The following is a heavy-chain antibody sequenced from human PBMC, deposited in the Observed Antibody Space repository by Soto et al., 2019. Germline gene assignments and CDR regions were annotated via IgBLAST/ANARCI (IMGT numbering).Heavy chain of an antibody. CDR3: ASSATYGDYAFDI. Sequence: QVQLVQSGAEVKKPGASVKVSCKASGYTFTSYDINWVRQATGPGLEWMGWMNHNSGNTGYAQKLQGRVNMTRNTSIHTAYMKLRSMRSEDTAVYSCASSATYGDYAFDIWVQGTMVTVSS. CDR1: GYTFTSYD. D-gene: IGHD4-17*01. V-gene: IGHV1-8*01. J-gene: IGHJ3*02. CDR2: MNHNSGNT.